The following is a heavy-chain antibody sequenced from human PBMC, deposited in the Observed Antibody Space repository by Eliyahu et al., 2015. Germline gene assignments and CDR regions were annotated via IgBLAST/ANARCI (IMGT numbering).Heavy chain of an antibody. V-gene: IGHV3-9*01. J-gene: IGHJ4*02. CDR1: GXTFDXYA. Sequence: EVQLVESGGALVQPGGSLRLSCAASGXTFDXYAMHWVRQAPGKGLEWVSGISXDSINIEYADXXKGRFTISRDNAKNSLYLQMNSLRSEDTALYYCAKMSGDYGGDYWGQGTLVTVSA. CDR2: ISXDSINI. CDR3: AKMSGDYGGDY. D-gene: IGHD4/OR15-4a*01.